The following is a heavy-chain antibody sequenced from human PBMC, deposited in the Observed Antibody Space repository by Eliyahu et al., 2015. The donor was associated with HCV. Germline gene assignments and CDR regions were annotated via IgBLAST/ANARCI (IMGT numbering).Heavy chain of an antibody. J-gene: IGHJ4*02. CDR2: IIPIFGTA. Sequence: QVQLVQSGAEVKKPGSSVKVSCKASGGTFSSYAISWVRQAPGQGLEWMGGIIPIFGTANYAQKFQGRVTITADKSTSTAYMELSSLRSEDTAVYYCATERYPRTQSYGGNAERVFDYWGQGTLVTVSS. CDR3: ATERYPRTQSYGGNAERVFDY. CDR1: GGTFSSYA. V-gene: IGHV1-69*06. D-gene: IGHD4-23*01.